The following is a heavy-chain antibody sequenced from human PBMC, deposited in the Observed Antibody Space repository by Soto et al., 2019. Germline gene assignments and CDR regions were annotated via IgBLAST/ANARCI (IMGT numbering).Heavy chain of an antibody. D-gene: IGHD6-13*01. CDR2: ISGSGGTT. V-gene: IGHV3-23*01. CDR3: ATISDRGIAAALDF. CDR1: TFIFTNYA. Sequence: PWWSLRLSCSASTFIFTNYAMSWVRQAPGEGLEWVSAISGSGGTTYYAESVKGRFSISRDNSKNTLYLQLNSLRVEDTAIYYCATISDRGIAAALDFWGQGTLVTVSS. J-gene: IGHJ4*02.